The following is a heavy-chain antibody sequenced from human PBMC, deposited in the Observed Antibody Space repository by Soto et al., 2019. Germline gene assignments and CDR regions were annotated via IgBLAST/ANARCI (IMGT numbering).Heavy chain of an antibody. CDR3: AREYVGPYYYYGMDV. J-gene: IGHJ6*02. CDR2: ISTYNGDT. Sequence: QVQLVQSGAEVKKPGASVKVSCKASGYTFTRSGISWVRQAPGQGLEWMGWISTYNGDTNYAQTFQGRVTITTDTSTSRVPMAVRTLISDDRAGSYCAREYVGPYYYYGMDVWGQGTPVTVSS. V-gene: IGHV1-18*01. D-gene: IGHD3-16*01. CDR1: GYTFTRSG.